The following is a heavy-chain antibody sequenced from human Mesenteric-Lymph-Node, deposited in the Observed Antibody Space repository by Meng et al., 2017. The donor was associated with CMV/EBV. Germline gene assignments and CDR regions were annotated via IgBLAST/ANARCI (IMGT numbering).Heavy chain of an antibody. V-gene: IGHV1-3*01. CDR3: ARGPIVVVPAANGWYFDY. D-gene: IGHD2-2*01. J-gene: IGHJ4*02. Sequence: FTSYAMHWVRQAPGQRLEWMGWINAGDGNTKYSQKFQGRVTITRDTSASTAYMELSSLRSEDTAVYYCARGPIVVVPAANGWYFDYWGQGTLVTVSS. CDR1: FTSYA. CDR2: INAGDGNT.